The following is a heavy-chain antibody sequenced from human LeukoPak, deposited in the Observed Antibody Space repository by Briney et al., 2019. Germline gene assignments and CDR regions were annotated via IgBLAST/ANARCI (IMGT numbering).Heavy chain of an antibody. D-gene: IGHD6-13*01. V-gene: IGHV3-64*01. Sequence: GGSLRLSCAASGFTFSSYAMHWVRQASGKGLEYVSAISSNGGSTYYANSVKGRFTISRDNSKNTLYLQMGSLRAEDMAVYYCARGGISSWDSNWFDPWGQGTLVTVSS. J-gene: IGHJ5*02. CDR2: ISSNGGST. CDR3: ARGGISSWDSNWFDP. CDR1: GFTFSSYA.